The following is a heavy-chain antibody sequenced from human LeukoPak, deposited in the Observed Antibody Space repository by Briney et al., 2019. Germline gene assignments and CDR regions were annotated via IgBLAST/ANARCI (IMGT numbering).Heavy chain of an antibody. Sequence: SETLSLTCTVSGGSISSYYWSWIRQPPGKGLEWIGYIYYSGSTNYNPSLKSRVTISVDTSKNQFSLKLKSVSAADTAVYYCTRDDFGIKADWEDYYYMDVWGKGTTVTVSS. D-gene: IGHD3-3*01. J-gene: IGHJ6*03. CDR1: GGSISSYY. CDR3: TRDDFGIKADWEDYYYMDV. V-gene: IGHV4-59*12. CDR2: IYYSGST.